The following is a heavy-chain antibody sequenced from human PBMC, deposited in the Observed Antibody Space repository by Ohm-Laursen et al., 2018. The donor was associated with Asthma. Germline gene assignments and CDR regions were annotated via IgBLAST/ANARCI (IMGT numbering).Heavy chain of an antibody. J-gene: IGHJ3*01. V-gene: IGHV3-53*01. CDR3: ARGQGSGDISGSDPFDL. Sequence: GSLRLSCAASGFSVSRHFMNWIRQGPEKGLEWGSDIYPGGATFYADSVKGRFTISRDDSKNTLNLQMSSLRGDDTAVYYCARGQGSGDISGSDPFDLWGQGTTVIVSS. CDR1: GFSVSRHF. CDR2: IYPGGAT. D-gene: IGHD3-10*01.